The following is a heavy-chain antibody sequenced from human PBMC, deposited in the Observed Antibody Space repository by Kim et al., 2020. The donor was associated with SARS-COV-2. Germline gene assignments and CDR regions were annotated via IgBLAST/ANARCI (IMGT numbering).Heavy chain of an antibody. V-gene: IGHV3-7*04. CDR3: ARGLGLGY. Sequence: GSEKSYVDTVKGRFTISRDNAKNTLYMQMSSLRAEDTAVYYCARGLGLGYWGQGTLVTVSS. J-gene: IGHJ4*02. D-gene: IGHD3-22*01. CDR2: GSEK.